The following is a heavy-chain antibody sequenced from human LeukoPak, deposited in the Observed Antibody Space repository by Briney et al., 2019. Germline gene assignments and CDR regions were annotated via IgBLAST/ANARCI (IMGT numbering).Heavy chain of an antibody. V-gene: IGHV4-34*01. D-gene: IGHD1-7*01. CDR3: ARRWNYGRNYYIDV. CDR1: GGSFSNYY. CDR2: INDSGTN. J-gene: IGHJ6*03. Sequence: SETLSLTCAVYGGSFSNYYWSWIRQSPGKGLEWIGEINDSGTNNYNPSLMSRVTISVDKSKNQFSLKLSSVTAADTAVYYCARRWNYGRNYYIDVWGKGATVSVSS.